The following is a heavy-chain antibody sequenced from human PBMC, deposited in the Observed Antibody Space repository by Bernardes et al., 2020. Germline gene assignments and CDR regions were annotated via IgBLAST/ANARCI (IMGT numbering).Heavy chain of an antibody. J-gene: IGHJ5*02. Sequence: SETLSLTCTVSGGSISRTTFYWGWIRQPPGKGLEWIASIYHSGNTYYNPSLKCRVSMSIDTSNNQFSLRLNSVTAADTAVFYCARATPSSPYNYFDPWGQGILVTVSS. V-gene: IGHV4-39*02. CDR3: ARATPSSPYNYFDP. D-gene: IGHD4-17*01. CDR2: IYHSGNT. CDR1: GGSISRTTFY.